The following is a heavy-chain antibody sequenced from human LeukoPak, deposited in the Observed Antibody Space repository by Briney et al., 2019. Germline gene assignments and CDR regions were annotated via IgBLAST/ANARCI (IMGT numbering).Heavy chain of an antibody. Sequence: KPSETLSLTCTVSGGSISSYYWSWIRQPPGKGLEWIGEINHSGSTNYNPSLKSRVTISVDTSKNQFSLKLSSVTAADTAVYYCARVPVDTAMVNFDYWGQGTLVTVSS. V-gene: IGHV4-34*01. D-gene: IGHD5-18*01. J-gene: IGHJ4*02. CDR1: GGSISSYY. CDR3: ARVPVDTAMVNFDY. CDR2: INHSGST.